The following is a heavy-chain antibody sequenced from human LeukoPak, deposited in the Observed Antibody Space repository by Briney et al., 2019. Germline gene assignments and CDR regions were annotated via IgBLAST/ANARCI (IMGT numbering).Heavy chain of an antibody. J-gene: IGHJ4*02. D-gene: IGHD3-22*01. V-gene: IGHV3-49*03. CDR1: GFTFGDYA. CDR2: IRSKAYGGTT. CDR3: TRDREDYYDSSGRFDY. Sequence: GGSLRLSCTASGFTFGDYAMSWFRQAPGKGLEWVGFIRSKAYGGTTEYAASVKGRFTISRDDSKSIAYLQMNSLKTEDTAVYYCTRDREDYYDSSGRFDYWGQGTLVTVSS.